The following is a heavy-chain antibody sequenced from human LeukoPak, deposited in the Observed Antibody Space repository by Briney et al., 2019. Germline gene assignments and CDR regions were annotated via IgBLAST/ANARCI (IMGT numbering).Heavy chain of an antibody. Sequence: GGSLRLSCAASGFTFSSYGMHWVRQAPGKGLEWAAFIRYDGSNKYYADSVKGRFTISRDNSKNTLYLQMNSLRAEDTAVYYCAKSMGVQDSYYYYMDVWGKGTTVTVSS. CDR3: AKSMGVQDSYYYYMDV. V-gene: IGHV3-30*02. CDR2: IRYDGSNK. J-gene: IGHJ6*03. D-gene: IGHD1-1*01. CDR1: GFTFSSYG.